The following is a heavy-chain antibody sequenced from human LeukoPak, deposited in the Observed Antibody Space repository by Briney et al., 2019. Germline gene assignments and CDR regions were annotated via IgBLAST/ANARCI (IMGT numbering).Heavy chain of an antibody. V-gene: IGHV3-48*03. Sequence: GGSLRLSCAASGFTFSNYDMNWVRQAPGKGLEWVPYISSSGSTIYYADSVKGRFTISRDNAKNSLYLQMSSLRAEDTAVYYCARMQQLVDFVDYWGQGTLVSVSS. J-gene: IGHJ4*02. CDR1: GFTFSNYD. CDR3: ARMQQLVDFVDY. CDR2: ISSSGSTI. D-gene: IGHD6-13*01.